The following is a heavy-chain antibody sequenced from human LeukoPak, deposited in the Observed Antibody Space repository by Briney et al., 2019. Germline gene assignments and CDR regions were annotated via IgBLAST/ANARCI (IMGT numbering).Heavy chain of an antibody. J-gene: IGHJ6*02. V-gene: IGHV3-33*01. CDR1: VFTLSSYG. CDR2: IRYDGSNK. CDR3: ARVFDGSGKRYYYYGMDV. Sequence: GGSLILSCAASVFTLSSYGMHWVRQAPGKGLEWVAAIRYDGSNKYYADSVKGRFTISRDNSKNTLYLQMNSLRAEETGVYYCARVFDGSGKRYYYYGMDVWGQGTTVTVSS. D-gene: IGHD3-10*01.